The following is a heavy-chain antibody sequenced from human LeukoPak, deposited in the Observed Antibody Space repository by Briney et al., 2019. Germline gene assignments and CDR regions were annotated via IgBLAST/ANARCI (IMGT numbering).Heavy chain of an antibody. Sequence: SGPTLVKPTQTLTLTCTFSGFSLSTSGVGVGWIRQPPGKALEWLALIYWDDDKRCSPSLKSRLTITKDTSKNQVVLTMTNMDPVDTATYYCAHGKEMATIRVDAFDIWGQGTMVTVSS. CDR1: GFSLSTSGVG. CDR2: IYWDDDK. J-gene: IGHJ3*02. V-gene: IGHV2-5*02. D-gene: IGHD5-24*01. CDR3: AHGKEMATIRVDAFDI.